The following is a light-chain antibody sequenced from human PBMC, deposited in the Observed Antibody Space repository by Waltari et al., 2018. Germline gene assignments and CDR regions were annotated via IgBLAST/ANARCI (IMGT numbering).Light chain of an antibody. CDR2: DVN. Sequence: QSALTQPASVSGSPGQSITISCTGTSTNIGNYNLVSLDHQHPGKAPKLIIYDVNKWPSGLSLRFSRFTSGNTASLAISELQADDEADYYCCSYAGDGIVMFGGWT. CDR3: CSYAGDGIVM. V-gene: IGLV2-23*02. CDR1: STNIGNYNL. J-gene: IGLJ3*02.